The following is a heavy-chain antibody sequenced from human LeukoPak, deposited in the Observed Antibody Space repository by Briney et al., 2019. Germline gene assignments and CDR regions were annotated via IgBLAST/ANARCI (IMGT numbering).Heavy chain of an antibody. CDR3: AGLSSFFEY. CDR2: INVDGSRK. CDR1: GFIFSNYW. J-gene: IGHJ4*02. D-gene: IGHD3-16*02. Sequence: GGSLRLSCAASGFIFSNYWMHWVRQVPGKGLLWVSRINVDGSRKIYADSVKGRFAISRDNSKNTLYLQMNSLRAEDTAVYYCAGLSSFFEYWGQGTLVTVSS. V-gene: IGHV3-74*01.